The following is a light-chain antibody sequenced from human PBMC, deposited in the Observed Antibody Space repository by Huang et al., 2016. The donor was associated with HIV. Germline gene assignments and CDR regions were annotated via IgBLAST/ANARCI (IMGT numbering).Light chain of an antibody. V-gene: IGKV3-11*01. CDR1: QSVSSP. Sequence: EIVLTQSPATLSLSPGERATLSCRASQSVSSPLAWYQQKPGQAPRLLIYDASNRATGIPARFSGSGSVTDFTLTISGLEPEDFAVYYCQQSSSWPPVTFGQGTRLEIK. J-gene: IGKJ5*01. CDR2: DAS. CDR3: QQSSSWPPVT.